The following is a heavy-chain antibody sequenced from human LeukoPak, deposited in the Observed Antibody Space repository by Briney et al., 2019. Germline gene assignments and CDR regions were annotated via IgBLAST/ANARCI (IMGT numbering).Heavy chain of an antibody. CDR2: ISYDGSYK. D-gene: IGHD2-8*01. J-gene: IGHJ6*02. CDR3: AREGYCTNGVCLGKYFAKDV. CDR1: GFIFSNYA. Sequence: GGSLRLSCTASGFIFSNYAMHWVRQAPGKGLEWVAVISYDGSYKYSADSVKGRFTISRDNSKNTLYLQMNSLRTEDTAVYYCAREGYCTNGVCLGKYFAKDVWGQGTTVTVSS. V-gene: IGHV3-30*04.